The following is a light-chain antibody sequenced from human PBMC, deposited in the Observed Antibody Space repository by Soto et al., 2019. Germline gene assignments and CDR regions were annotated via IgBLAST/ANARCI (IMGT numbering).Light chain of an antibody. CDR3: AAWDDSLNGVT. CDR1: SSNIGSNT. CDR2: RNN. Sequence: QSVLTQPPSASGTPGQRVTISCSGSSSNIGSNTVTWYQQLPGTAPKLLIYRNNQRPSGVPDRFFGSKSGTSASLSSTWLQSEDEADYYCAAWDDSLNGVTFGGGTKLTVL. V-gene: IGLV1-44*01. J-gene: IGLJ2*01.